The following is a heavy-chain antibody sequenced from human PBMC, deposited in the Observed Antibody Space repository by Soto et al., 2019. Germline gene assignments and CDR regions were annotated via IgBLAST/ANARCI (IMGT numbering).Heavy chain of an antibody. D-gene: IGHD6-6*01. CDR3: ARVSSSSNSYYYYGMDV. CDR1: GGSISSGGYY. J-gene: IGHJ6*02. CDR2: IYYSGST. Sequence: QVQLQESGPGLVKPSQTLSLTCTVSGGSISSGGYYWSWIRQHPGKGLEWIGYIYYSGSTYYNPSLKSRVTISVDTSKNQFSLKLSSVTAADTAVYYCARVSSSSNSYYYYGMDVWGQGTTVTVSS. V-gene: IGHV4-31*03.